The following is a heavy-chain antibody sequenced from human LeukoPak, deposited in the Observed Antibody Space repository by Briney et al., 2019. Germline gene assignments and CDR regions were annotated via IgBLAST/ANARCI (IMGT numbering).Heavy chain of an antibody. CDR2: MNPNSANT. CDR3: ARGSYRGIQLWLVSYYYGMDV. D-gene: IGHD5-18*01. Sequence: ASVKVSCKASGYTFTSYDINWVRQATGQGLEWMGWMNPNSANTGYAQKFQGRVTMTRNTSISTAYMELSSLRSEDTAVYYCARGSYRGIQLWLVSYYYGMDVWGQGTTVTVSS. CDR1: GYTFTSYD. J-gene: IGHJ6*02. V-gene: IGHV1-8*01.